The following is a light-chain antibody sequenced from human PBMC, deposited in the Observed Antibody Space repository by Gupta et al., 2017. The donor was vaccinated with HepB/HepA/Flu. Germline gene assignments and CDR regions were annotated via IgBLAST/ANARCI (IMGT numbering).Light chain of an antibody. CDR1: QSIGGC. CDR3: QQYDDFPLT. J-gene: IGKJ4*01. Sequence: EIQMTQSPSTLSASVGDRVTITCRASQSIGGCLAWYQQKPGKAPKVLIYKASTLESGVPSRFSGSGSAIEFTLTISSLQPDDVATYYCQQYDDFPLTFGGGTKVEIK. CDR2: KAS. V-gene: IGKV1-5*03.